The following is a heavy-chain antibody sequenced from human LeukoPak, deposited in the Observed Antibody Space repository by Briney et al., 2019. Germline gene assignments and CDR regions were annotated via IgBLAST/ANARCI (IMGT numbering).Heavy chain of an antibody. Sequence: GESLKISCKAYGYSFNGYWMGWVRQMPGKGLEWMGIIYPGDSETRYSPSVQGRVTISVERSSTTTFLQWSSLEASDSGVYFCTRSYCSTGSCSRDYWGQGTLATVPS. D-gene: IGHD2-15*01. CDR2: IYPGDSET. V-gene: IGHV5-51*01. CDR3: TRSYCSTGSCSRDY. CDR1: GYSFNGYW. J-gene: IGHJ4*02.